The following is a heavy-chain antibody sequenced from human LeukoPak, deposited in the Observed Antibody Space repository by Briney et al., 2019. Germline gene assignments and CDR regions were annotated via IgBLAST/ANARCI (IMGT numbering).Heavy chain of an antibody. D-gene: IGHD3-22*01. CDR3: ARETKTDSSGYDYWYFDL. CDR2: IYTSGST. J-gene: IGHJ2*01. Sequence: SETLSLTCTVSGGSISSGSYYWSWIRQPAGKGLEWIGRIYTSGSTNYNPSLKSRVTISVDTSKNQFSLKLSSVTAADTAVYYCARETKTDSSGYDYWYFDLWGRGTLVTVSS. CDR1: GGSISSGSYY. V-gene: IGHV4-61*02.